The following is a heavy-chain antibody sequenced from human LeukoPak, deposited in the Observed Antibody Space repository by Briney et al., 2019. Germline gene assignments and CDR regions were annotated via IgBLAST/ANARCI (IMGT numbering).Heavy chain of an antibody. Sequence: GGSLRLSCTASGFTFGDYAMSWFRQAPGKGLEWVGFIRSKAYGGTTEYAASVKGRFTISRDDSKSIAYPQMNSLKTEDTAVYYCTGAVVITDRAFDYWGQGTLVTVSS. D-gene: IGHD3-22*01. CDR1: GFTFGDYA. CDR3: TGAVVITDRAFDY. V-gene: IGHV3-49*03. J-gene: IGHJ4*02. CDR2: IRSKAYGGTT.